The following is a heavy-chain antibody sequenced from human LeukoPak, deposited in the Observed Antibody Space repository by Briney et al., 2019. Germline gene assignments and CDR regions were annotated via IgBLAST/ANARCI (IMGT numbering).Heavy chain of an antibody. CDR3: ASHYDFWSGWIY. Sequence: SETLSLTCIVSGGSISSSSYYWGWIRQPPGKGLEWIGSIYYSGSTYYNPSLKSRVTISVDTSKNQFSLKLSSVTAADTAVYYCASHYDFWSGWIYWGQGTLVTVSS. D-gene: IGHD3-3*01. J-gene: IGHJ4*02. CDR1: GGSISSSSYY. V-gene: IGHV4-39*07. CDR2: IYYSGST.